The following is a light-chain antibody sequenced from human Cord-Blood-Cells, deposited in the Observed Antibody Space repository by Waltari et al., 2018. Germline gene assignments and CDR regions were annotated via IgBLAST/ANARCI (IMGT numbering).Light chain of an antibody. V-gene: IGLV2-23*01. Sequence: QSALPQPASVSGSPGQSITISCTGTSSDVGSYNLFSWYQQHPGKAPKPLIYEGSKRPSGVSNRFSGSKSGNTASLTISGLQAEDEADYYCCSYAGSSTWVFGGGTKLTVL. CDR1: SSDVGSYNL. J-gene: IGLJ3*02. CDR2: EGS. CDR3: CSYAGSSTWV.